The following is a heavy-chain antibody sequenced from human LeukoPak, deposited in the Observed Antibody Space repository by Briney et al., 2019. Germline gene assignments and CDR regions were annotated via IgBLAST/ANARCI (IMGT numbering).Heavy chain of an antibody. J-gene: IGHJ4*02. Sequence: ASVKVSXKASGYTFTGYYMHWVRQAPGQGLEWMGRINPNSGGTNYAQKFQGRVTMTRDTSISTAYMELSRLRSDDTAVYYCARVVNWGSGPFDYWGQGTLVTVSS. D-gene: IGHD7-27*01. CDR2: INPNSGGT. CDR3: ARVVNWGSGPFDY. CDR1: GYTFTGYY. V-gene: IGHV1-2*06.